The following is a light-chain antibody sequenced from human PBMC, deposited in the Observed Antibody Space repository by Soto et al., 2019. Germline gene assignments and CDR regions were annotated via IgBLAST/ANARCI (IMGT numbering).Light chain of an antibody. J-gene: IGLJ3*02. CDR1: SSNVGGYTY. Sequence: QSALTQPRSVSGSPGQSVTISCTGTSSNVGGYTYVSWYQQHPGIAPQLIIYDVTKRPSGVPDRFSGSKSGNTASLTISGLQGGDEADYYCCSYAGSYSWVFGGGTKLTVL. CDR2: DVT. V-gene: IGLV2-11*01. CDR3: CSYAGSYSWV.